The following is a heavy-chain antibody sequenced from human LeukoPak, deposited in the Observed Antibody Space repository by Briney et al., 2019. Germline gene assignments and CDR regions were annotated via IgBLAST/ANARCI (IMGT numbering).Heavy chain of an antibody. D-gene: IGHD3-3*01. Sequence: PGGSLRLSCAASGFTVSSNYMSWVRQAPGKGLEWVSVIYSGGSTYYADSVKGRFTISRDNSKDTLYLQMNSLRAEDTAVYYCACANEGMVINYWGQGTLVTVSS. CDR2: IYSGGST. V-gene: IGHV3-66*01. CDR3: ACANEGMVINY. CDR1: GFTVSSNY. J-gene: IGHJ4*02.